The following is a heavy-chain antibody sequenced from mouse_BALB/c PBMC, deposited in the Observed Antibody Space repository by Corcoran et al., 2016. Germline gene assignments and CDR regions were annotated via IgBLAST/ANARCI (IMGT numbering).Heavy chain of an antibody. J-gene: IGHJ2*01. V-gene: IGHV4-1*02. CDR3: ARQELRLPYFDY. D-gene: IGHD1-2*01. CDR1: GFDFSRYW. CDR2: INPDSSTI. Sequence: EVKLLESGGGLVQPGGSLKLSCAASGFDFSRYWMSWVRQAPGKGLEWIGEINPDSSTINYTPSLKDKFIISRDNAKNTLYLQMSKVRSEDTALYYCARQELRLPYFDYWGQGTTLTVSS.